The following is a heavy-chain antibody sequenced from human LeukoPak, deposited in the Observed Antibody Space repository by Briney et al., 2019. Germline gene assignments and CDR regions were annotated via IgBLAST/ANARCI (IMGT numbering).Heavy chain of an antibody. CDR2: INPNSGGT. CDR1: GYTFTGYY. CDR3: ARRSLGSGRNKAYYYYYYMDV. J-gene: IGHJ6*03. D-gene: IGHD3-10*01. Sequence: GALVKVSCKASGYTFTGYYMHWVRQAPGQGLEWMGWINPNSGGTNYAQKFQGRVTMTRDTSTSTAYMELRSLRSDDTAVYYCARRSLGSGRNKAYYYYYYMDVWGKGTTVTVSS. V-gene: IGHV1-2*02.